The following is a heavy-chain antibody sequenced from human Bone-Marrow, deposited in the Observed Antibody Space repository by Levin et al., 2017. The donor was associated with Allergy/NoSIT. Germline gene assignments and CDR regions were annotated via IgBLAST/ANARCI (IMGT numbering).Heavy chain of an antibody. Sequence: GESLKISCAASGFTFSSYAMSWVRQAPGKGLEWVSAISGSGGSTYYADSVKGRFTISRDNSKNTLYLQMNSLRAEDTAVYYCAKDTMSIAAAGRRDPTGYDWGLGGGWFDPWGQGTLVTVSS. CDR3: AKDTMSIAAAGRRDPTGYDWGLGGGWFDP. CDR2: ISGSGGST. CDR1: GFTFSSYA. D-gene: IGHD6-13*01. V-gene: IGHV3-23*01. J-gene: IGHJ5*02.